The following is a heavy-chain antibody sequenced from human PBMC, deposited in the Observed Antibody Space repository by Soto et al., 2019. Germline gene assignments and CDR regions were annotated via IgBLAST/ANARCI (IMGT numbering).Heavy chain of an antibody. CDR3: AREVPDFWSGFDI. V-gene: IGHV3-53*02. CDR1: GFTVSSNY. D-gene: IGHD3-3*01. Sequence: EVQLVETGGDLIQPGGSLRLSCAASGFTVSSNYMSWVRQAPGKGLEWVSVIYSGGSTYYADSVKGRFTISRDNSKNTLYLQMNSLRAEDTAVYYCAREVPDFWSGFDIWGQGRMVTVSS. J-gene: IGHJ3*02. CDR2: IYSGGST.